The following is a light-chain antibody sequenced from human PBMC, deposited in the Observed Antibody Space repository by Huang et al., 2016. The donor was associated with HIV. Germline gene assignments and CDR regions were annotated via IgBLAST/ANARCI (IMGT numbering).Light chain of an antibody. J-gene: IGKJ1*01. CDR3: QQRTDWPPWT. CDR1: QSIGSS. CDR2: DAS. Sequence: EVVLTQSPATLSLSPGERATLSCRASQSIGSSLAWFQHRPGQAPRLLIYDASIRVTGIPARFSGSGSGTDFTPTISNLEPEDFAVYYCQQRTDWPPWTFGQGTKVEIK. V-gene: IGKV3-11*01.